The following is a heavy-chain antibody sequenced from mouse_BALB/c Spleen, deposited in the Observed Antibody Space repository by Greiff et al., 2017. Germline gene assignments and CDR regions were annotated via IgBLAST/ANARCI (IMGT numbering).Heavy chain of an antibody. J-gene: IGHJ2*01. D-gene: IGHD3-3*01. Sequence: LVESGPELVKPGASVKMSCKASGYTFTSYVMHWVKQKPGQGLEWIGYINPYNDGTKYNEKFKGKATLTSDESSSTAYMELSSLTSEDSAVYYCARARATYYFDYWGQGTTLTVSS. CDR3: ARARATYYFDY. CDR1: GYTFTSYV. V-gene: IGHV1-14*01. CDR2: INPYNDGT.